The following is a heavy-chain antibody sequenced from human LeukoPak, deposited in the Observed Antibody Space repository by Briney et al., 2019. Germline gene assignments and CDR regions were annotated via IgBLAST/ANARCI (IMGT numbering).Heavy chain of an antibody. V-gene: IGHV3-53*01. D-gene: IGHD3-16*01. CDR1: GFADSSIY. CDR2: IYSGGST. J-gene: IGHJ4*02. CDR3: ARGFGGVTAGYY. Sequence: GGSLRLSCAASGFADSSIYMSWVRQAPGKGLEWVSDIYSGGSTYYADSVKGRFTISRDNSKNTLYLQMNSLRADDTAVYYCARGFGGVTAGYYWGQGTLVTVSS.